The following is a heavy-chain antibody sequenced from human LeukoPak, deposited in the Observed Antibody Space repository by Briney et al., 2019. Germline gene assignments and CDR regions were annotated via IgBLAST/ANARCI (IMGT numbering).Heavy chain of an antibody. J-gene: IGHJ4*02. V-gene: IGHV4-39*01. D-gene: IGHD3-22*01. CDR3: ARQVEDYYDSSGYLLFGFDY. CDR1: GFTFGSYW. CDR2: ISYSGST. Sequence: GSLRLSCAASGFTFGSYWMSWIRQPPGKGLEWIGSISYSGSTYYNPSLKSRVTISVDTPKNQFSLKLSSVTAADTAVYYCARQVEDYYDSSGYLLFGFDYWGQGTLVTVSS.